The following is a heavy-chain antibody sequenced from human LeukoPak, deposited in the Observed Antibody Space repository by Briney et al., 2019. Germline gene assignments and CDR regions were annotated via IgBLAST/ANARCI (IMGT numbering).Heavy chain of an antibody. D-gene: IGHD2-15*01. J-gene: IGHJ6*02. CDR3: ARDLQLPCSDINCSYGMDV. Sequence: KPSETLSLTCSVSGGSISSYYWSWIRQSAGKGLEWIGRIYTSEGTNYNPSLKSRVTMSADTSKNQLSVKLSFVTAADTAVYYCARDLQLPCSDINCSYGMDVWGRGTTVTVSS. CDR1: GGSISSYY. V-gene: IGHV4-4*07. CDR2: IYTSEGT.